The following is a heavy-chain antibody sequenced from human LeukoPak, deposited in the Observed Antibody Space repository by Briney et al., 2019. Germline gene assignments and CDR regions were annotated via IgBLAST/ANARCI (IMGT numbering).Heavy chain of an antibody. CDR1: GFTLSSSW. J-gene: IGHJ4*02. CDR2: IKQDGSDK. D-gene: IGHD6-13*01. CDR3: ARLSTATADSDY. Sequence: GGSLRLSCAASGFTLSSSWMSWVRQAPGKGLEWVANIKQDGSDKYYVDSVKGRFTISRDNAKNSLYLQMNSLRAEDTAVYYCARLSTATADSDYWGQGTLVTVSS. V-gene: IGHV3-7*01.